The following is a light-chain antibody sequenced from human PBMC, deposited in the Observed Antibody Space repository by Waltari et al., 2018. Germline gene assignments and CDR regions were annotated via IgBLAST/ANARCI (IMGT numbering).Light chain of an antibody. J-gene: IGLJ2*01. CDR3: QSADSSGTYVV. Sequence: SYELTQPPSVSVSPGQTARITCSGDALPTQYAYWYQQKPGQAPVLVIYKDSERPSGIPERFSGSISGTTVTLPISGVQAEDEADYYCQSADSSGTYVVFGGGTKLTVL. V-gene: IGLV3-25*03. CDR1: ALPTQY. CDR2: KDS.